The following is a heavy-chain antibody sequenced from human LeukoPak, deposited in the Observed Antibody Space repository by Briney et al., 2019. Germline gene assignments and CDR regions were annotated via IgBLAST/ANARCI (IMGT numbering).Heavy chain of an antibody. J-gene: IGHJ5*02. D-gene: IGHD3-16*02. CDR3: ARDYLLGFDP. V-gene: IGHV3-23*01. CDR1: GFTFRTYA. Sequence: GSLRLSCVASGFTFRTYAMSWVRQAPGEGLEWVSGISDSGGTTYYVDSVKGRFTISRDNAKNSLYLQMNSLRAEDTALYYCARDYLLGFDPWGQGTLVTVSS. CDR2: ISDSGGTT.